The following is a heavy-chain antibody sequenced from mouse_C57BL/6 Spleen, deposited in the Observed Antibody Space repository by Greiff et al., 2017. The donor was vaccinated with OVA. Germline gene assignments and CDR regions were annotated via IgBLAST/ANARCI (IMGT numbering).Heavy chain of an antibody. D-gene: IGHD4-1*01. V-gene: IGHV5-17*01. CDR1: GFPFSDYG. Sequence: EVMLVESGGGLVKPGGSLKLSCAASGFPFSDYGMHWVRQAPEKGLEWVAYISSGSSTIYYADTVKGRFTISRDNAKNTLFLQMTSLRSEDTAMYYCARNWACYFDYWGQGTTLTVSS. CDR3: ARNWACYFDY. J-gene: IGHJ2*01. CDR2: ISSGSSTI.